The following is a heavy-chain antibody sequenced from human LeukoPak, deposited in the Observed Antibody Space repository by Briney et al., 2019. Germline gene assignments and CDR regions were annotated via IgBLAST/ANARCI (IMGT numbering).Heavy chain of an antibody. CDR2: ISGSGGNT. Sequence: GGSLRLSCAASGFTFSSYAMSWVRQAPGEGLEWVSAISGSGGNTYYTDSVKGRFTIPRDNSKNTLYLQMNSLRPEDTAVYYCAKGLYSSSYPYYFDYWGQGTLVTVSS. CDR1: GFTFSSYA. J-gene: IGHJ4*02. CDR3: AKGLYSSSYPYYFDY. V-gene: IGHV3-23*01. D-gene: IGHD3-22*01.